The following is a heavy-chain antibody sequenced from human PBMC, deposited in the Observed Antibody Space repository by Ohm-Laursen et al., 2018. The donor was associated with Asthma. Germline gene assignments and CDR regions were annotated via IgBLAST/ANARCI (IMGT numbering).Heavy chain of an antibody. CDR1: GLTFSSYG. CDR2: ISYDGSNK. D-gene: IGHD4-17*01. V-gene: IGHV3-30*18. CDR3: AKDWKDGETDRGYYYYGMDV. J-gene: IGHJ6*02. Sequence: SLRLSCAASGLTFSSYGMHWVRQAPGKGLEWVAVISYDGSNKYYADSVKGRFTISRDNSKNTLYLQMNSLRAEDTAVYYCAKDWKDGETDRGYYYYGMDVWGQGTTVTVSS.